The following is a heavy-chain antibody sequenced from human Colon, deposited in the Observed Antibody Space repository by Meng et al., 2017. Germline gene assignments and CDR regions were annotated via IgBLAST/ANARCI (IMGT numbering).Heavy chain of an antibody. J-gene: IGHJ1*01. CDR2: ISQSGSS. CDR1: GGSISSTNW. Sequence: QGPLQGPGPGLVKPSGTLSLPCAVSGGSISSTNWWSWIRQPPGKGLEWIGEISQSGSSNYNPSLKSRVTMSLDKSKNHFFLNLSSVSAADTAVYYCAREDGSIGFTPAGQWGQGTLVTVSS. CDR3: AREDGSIGFTPAGQ. V-gene: IGHV4-4*02. D-gene: IGHD1-26*01.